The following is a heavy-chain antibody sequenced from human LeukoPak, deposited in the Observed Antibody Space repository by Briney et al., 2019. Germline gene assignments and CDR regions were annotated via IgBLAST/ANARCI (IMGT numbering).Heavy chain of an antibody. D-gene: IGHD6-19*01. CDR1: GGSISSYY. J-gene: IGHJ4*02. V-gene: IGHV4-4*07. CDR2: IYASGST. Sequence: SETLSLTCTVSGGSISSYYWTWIRQPAGKGLEWIGRIYASGSTNYNPSLKSRVTMSVDTSKNQFSLKLSSVTAADTAVYYCARPVTARGGSGWPQHIDYWGQGTLVSVSS. CDR3: ARPVTARGGSGWPQHIDY.